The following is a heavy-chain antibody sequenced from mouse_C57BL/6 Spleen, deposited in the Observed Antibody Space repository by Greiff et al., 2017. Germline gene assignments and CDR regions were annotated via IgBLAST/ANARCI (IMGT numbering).Heavy chain of an antibody. J-gene: IGHJ2*01. CDR1: GFTFTDYY. CDR3: ARYITPLIYYGNYGYFDY. V-gene: IGHV7-3*01. D-gene: IGHD2-1*01. CDR2: IRNKANGYTT. Sequence: DVKLVESGGGLVQPGGSLSLSCAASGFTFTDYYMSWVRQPPGKALEWLGFIRNKANGYTTEYSASVKGRFTISRDNSQSILYLQMNALRAEDSATYYCARYITPLIYYGNYGYFDYWGQGTTLTVSS.